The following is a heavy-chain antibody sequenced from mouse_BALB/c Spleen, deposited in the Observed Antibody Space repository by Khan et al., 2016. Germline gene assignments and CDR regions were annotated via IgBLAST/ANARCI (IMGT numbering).Heavy chain of an antibody. CDR2: ISYDGSN. Sequence: EVQLQESGPGLVKPSQSLSLTCSVTGYSITSGYYWNWIRQFPGNKLEWMGYISYDGSNNYNPSLKNRISITRDTSKNQFFLKLNSVTTEDTATYYCARYGNYYFDYWGQATTLTVSS. CDR3: ARYGNYYFDY. CDR1: GYSITSGYY. J-gene: IGHJ2*01. D-gene: IGHD2-1*01. V-gene: IGHV3-6*02.